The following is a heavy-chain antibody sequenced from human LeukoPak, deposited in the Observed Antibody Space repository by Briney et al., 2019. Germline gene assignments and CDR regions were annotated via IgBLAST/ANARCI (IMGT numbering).Heavy chain of an antibody. CDR3: ARGSIAARPDGLFDY. D-gene: IGHD6-6*01. Sequence: SETLSLTCTVSAGSISSYYWSWIRQPPGKGLEWIGYIYYSGSTNYNPSLKSRVTISVDTSKNQFSLKLSSVTAADTAVYYCARGSIAARPDGLFDYWGQGTLVTVSS. J-gene: IGHJ4*02. V-gene: IGHV4-59*01. CDR2: IYYSGST. CDR1: AGSISSYY.